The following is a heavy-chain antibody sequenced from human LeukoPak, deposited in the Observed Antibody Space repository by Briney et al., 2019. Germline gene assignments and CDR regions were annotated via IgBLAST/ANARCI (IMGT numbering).Heavy chain of an antibody. CDR1: GFIFNAYD. D-gene: IGHD3-16*01. J-gene: IGHJ3*02. V-gene: IGHV3-48*02. CDR3: VRDRMGGAFDI. Sequence: PGGSLRLSCAASGFIFNAYDMHWVRQAPGKGLEWLSFIEKTSSTIYYADSVKGRFTISRDNARNSLYLQLNSLRDEDTALYYCVRDRMGGAFDIWGQGTMVTISS. CDR2: IEKTSSTI.